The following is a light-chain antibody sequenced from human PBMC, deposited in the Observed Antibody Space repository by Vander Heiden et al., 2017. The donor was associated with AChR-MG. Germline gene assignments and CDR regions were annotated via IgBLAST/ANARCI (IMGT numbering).Light chain of an antibody. CDR2: GAS. Sequence: EIVMTQSPATRSGSPGERATLPCSASQSVSSNLAWYQQKPGQAPRLLIYGASTRATGIPARFSGSGSGTEFTLTISSLQSEDFAVYYCQQYNNWPRWTFGQGTKVEIK. J-gene: IGKJ1*01. V-gene: IGKV3-15*01. CDR3: QQYNNWPRWT. CDR1: QSVSSN.